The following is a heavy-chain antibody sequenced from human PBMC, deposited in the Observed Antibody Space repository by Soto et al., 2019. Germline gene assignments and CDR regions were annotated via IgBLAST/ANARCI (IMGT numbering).Heavy chain of an antibody. CDR2: ISYDGSNK. V-gene: IGHV3-30*18. CDR3: AKEGSGWYYAFDI. J-gene: IGHJ3*02. Sequence: QVQLVESGGGVVQPGRSLRLSCAASGFTFSSYGMHWVRQAPGKGLEWVAVISYDGSNKYYADSVKGRFTISRDNYKNTLYLQMNSLRAEETAVYYCAKEGSGWYYAFDIWGQGTMVTVSS. D-gene: IGHD6-19*01. CDR1: GFTFSSYG.